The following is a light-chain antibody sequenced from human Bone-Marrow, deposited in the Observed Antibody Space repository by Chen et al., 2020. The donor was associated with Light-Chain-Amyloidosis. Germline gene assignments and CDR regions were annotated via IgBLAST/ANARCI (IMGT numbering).Light chain of an antibody. CDR1: NIGSTS. J-gene: IGLJ3*02. V-gene: IGLV3-21*02. Sequence: SYVLTPPSSVSVAPGQPATFACGGNNIGSTSVHWYQQTPGQAPLLVVYDDSDRPSGIPERLSGSNSGNTATLTISRVEAGDEADYYCQVWDRSSDRPVFGGGTKLTVL. CDR3: QVWDRSSDRPV. CDR2: DDS.